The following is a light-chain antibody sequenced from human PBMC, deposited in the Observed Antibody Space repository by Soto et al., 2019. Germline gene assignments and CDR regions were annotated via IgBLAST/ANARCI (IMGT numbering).Light chain of an antibody. CDR1: QSVSSN. V-gene: IGKV3-11*01. CDR2: DAS. CDR3: QQRSNWLT. J-gene: IGKJ4*01. Sequence: EIVLTQSPATLSLSPGERATLSCRASQSVSSNLAWYQQKPGQAPRLLIYDASNRATGIPARFSGSGSGTEFTLTISSLEPEDFAVYYCQQRSNWLTFGGGTKVDIK.